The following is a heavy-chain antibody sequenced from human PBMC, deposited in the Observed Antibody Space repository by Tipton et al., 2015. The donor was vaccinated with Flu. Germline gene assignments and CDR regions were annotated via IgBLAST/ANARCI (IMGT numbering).Heavy chain of an antibody. CDR3: ARDPEYCTNGVCSNDAFDI. D-gene: IGHD2-8*01. V-gene: IGHV4-4*07. J-gene: IGHJ3*02. Sequence: TLSLTCTASGGSISSYYWSWIRQPAGKGLEWIGRIYTSGSTNYNPSLKSRVTMSVDTSKNQFSLKLSSVTAADTAVYYCARDPEYCTNGVCSNDAFDIWGQGTMVTVSS. CDR2: IYTSGST. CDR1: GGSISSYY.